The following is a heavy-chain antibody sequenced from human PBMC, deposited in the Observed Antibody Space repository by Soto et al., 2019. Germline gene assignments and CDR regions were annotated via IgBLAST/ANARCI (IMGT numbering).Heavy chain of an antibody. CDR1: GFTFSSYG. CDR2: ISYDGSNK. CDR3: AKGSRHYALGFDY. V-gene: IGHV3-30*18. D-gene: IGHD3-16*01. Sequence: PGGSLRLSCAASGFTFSSYGMHWVRQAPGKGLEWVAVISYDGSNKYYADSVKGRFTISRDNSKNTLYLQMNSLRAEDTAVYYCAKGSRHYALGFDYWGQGTLVTVSS. J-gene: IGHJ4*02.